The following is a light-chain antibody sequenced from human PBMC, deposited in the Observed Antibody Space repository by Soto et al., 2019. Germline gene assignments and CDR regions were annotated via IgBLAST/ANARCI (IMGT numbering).Light chain of an antibody. CDR3: RQYGNSPRT. CDR2: GAS. CDR1: QSVTNDY. Sequence: EIVLTQSPGSLSFSPGAIAALSCRASQSVTNDYLAWYQQEFGQAPRLLIYGASRRATGIPDRFSGIGSGTDFTLTISRLEPEDCAVYYCRQYGNSPRTVGQVTNLEV. V-gene: IGKV3-20*01. J-gene: IGKJ2*01.